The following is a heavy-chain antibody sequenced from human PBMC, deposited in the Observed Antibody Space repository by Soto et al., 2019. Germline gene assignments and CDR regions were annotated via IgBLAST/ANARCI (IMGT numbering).Heavy chain of an antibody. J-gene: IGHJ3*02. V-gene: IGHV1-8*01. Sequence: GASVTVSCQASGYTFTSYDINWVRQATGQGLEWMGWMNPNSGNTGYAQKFQGRVTMTRNTSISTAYMELSSLRSEDTAVYYCALVPSIDDAFDIWGQGTMVTVS. CDR3: ALVPSIDDAFDI. CDR1: GYTFTSYD. D-gene: IGHD3-3*02. CDR2: MNPNSGNT.